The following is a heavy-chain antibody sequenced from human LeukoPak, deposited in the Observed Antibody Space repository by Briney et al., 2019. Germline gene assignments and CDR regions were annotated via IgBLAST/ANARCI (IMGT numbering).Heavy chain of an antibody. D-gene: IGHD2-15*01. CDR2: INPNSGGT. CDR3: ASQKTRSYCSGGSCYPLAYYYGTDV. V-gene: IGHV1-2*02. J-gene: IGHJ6*02. Sequence: WASVKVSCKASGYTFTGYYMHWVRQAPGQGLEWMGWINPNSGGTNYAQKFQGRVTMTRDTSISTAYMELSRLRSDDTAVYYCASQKTRSYCSGGSCYPLAYYYGTDVWGQGTTVTVSS. CDR1: GYTFTGYY.